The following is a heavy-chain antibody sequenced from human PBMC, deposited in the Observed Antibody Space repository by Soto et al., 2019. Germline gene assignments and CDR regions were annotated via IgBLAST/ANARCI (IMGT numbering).Heavy chain of an antibody. CDR3: VRGATTTGWFDAFDL. D-gene: IGHD6-19*01. J-gene: IGHJ3*01. CDR2: IWDDGRDK. Sequence: GSLRLAGLASGCKISSHGMHGVRQAPGKGLEWVSFIWDDGRDKYYADSVEGRFLISRDNSKNTMNLQVKRLRPEDTALYYCVRGATTTGWFDAFDLWGRGTMVTV. V-gene: IGHV3-33*03. CDR1: GCKISSHG.